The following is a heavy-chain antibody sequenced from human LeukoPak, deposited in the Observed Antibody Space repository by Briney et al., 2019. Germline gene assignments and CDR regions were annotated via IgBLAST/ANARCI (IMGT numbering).Heavy chain of an antibody. D-gene: IGHD3-10*01. CDR1: GFSIRSPYY. J-gene: IGHJ4*02. V-gene: IGHV4-38-2*01. CDR2: VHHSGYT. CDR3: ARGGSGNYWDFDY. Sequence: SETLSLTCAVSGFSIRSPYYWGWIRPPPGEGLEWIGSVHHSGYTHYNPSLKSRVTTSIDTSNNQFSLKLKLNSVTAADTAVYYCARGGSGNYWDFDYWGQGTLVTVSS.